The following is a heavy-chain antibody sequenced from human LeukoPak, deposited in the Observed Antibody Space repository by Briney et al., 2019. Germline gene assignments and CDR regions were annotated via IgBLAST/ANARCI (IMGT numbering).Heavy chain of an antibody. CDR3: ARDHGYSGTYSWFDP. CDR1: GYSISSGYY. D-gene: IGHD1-26*01. V-gene: IGHV4-38-2*02. CDR2: IYHSGST. Sequence: SETLSLTCAVSGYSISSGYYWGWIRQPPGKGLEWIGSIYHSGSTYYNPSLKSRVTISVDTSKNQSSLKLTSVTAADTAVYYCARDHGYSGTYSWFDPWGQGTLVTVSS. J-gene: IGHJ5*02.